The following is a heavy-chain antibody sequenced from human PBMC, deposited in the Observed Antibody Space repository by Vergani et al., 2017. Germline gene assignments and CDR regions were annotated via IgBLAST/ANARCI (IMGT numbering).Heavy chain of an antibody. J-gene: IGHJ4*02. CDR2: IWYDGSNK. D-gene: IGHD2-2*01. CDR1: GFTFSSYG. Sequence: QVQLVESGGGVVQPGRSLRLSCAASGFTFSSYGMHWVRQAPGKGREWVAVIWYDGSNKYYADSVKGRFTIAIDNSKNTLYLQMNSLRAEDTAVYYCARVKGRYCSSTSCYLLDYWGQGTLVTVSS. CDR3: ARVKGRYCSSTSCYLLDY. V-gene: IGHV3-33*01.